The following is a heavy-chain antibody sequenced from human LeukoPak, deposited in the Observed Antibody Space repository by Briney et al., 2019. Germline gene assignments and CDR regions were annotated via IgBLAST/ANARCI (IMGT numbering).Heavy chain of an antibody. CDR1: GFTFSSYA. D-gene: IGHD2-2*01. CDR3: AKAPGGGYCSSTSCYWVWFDP. CDR2: ISGSGNTT. J-gene: IGHJ5*02. V-gene: IGHV3-23*01. Sequence: PGGSLRLSCAASGFTFSSYAMSWVRQAPGKGLEWVSGISGSGNTTYQADSVKGRFTISRDSSKNTLYLQMNSLRAEDTAVYYCAKAPGGGYCSSTSCYWVWFDPWGQGTLVTVSS.